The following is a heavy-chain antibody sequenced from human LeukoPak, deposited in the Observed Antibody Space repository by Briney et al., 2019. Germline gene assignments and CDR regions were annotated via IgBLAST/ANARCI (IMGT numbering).Heavy chain of an antibody. J-gene: IGHJ3*02. CDR3: AAVHYYDSSGSYAFDI. V-gene: IGHV1-58*02. CDR1: GFTFTSSA. D-gene: IGHD3-22*01. CDR2: IAVGSGNT. Sequence: ASVKVSCKASGFTFTSSAMQWVRQARGQRLEWIGWIAVGSGNTNYAQKFQERVTITRDMSTSTAYMELSSLRSEDTAVYYCAAVHYYDSSGSYAFDIWGQGTMVTVSS.